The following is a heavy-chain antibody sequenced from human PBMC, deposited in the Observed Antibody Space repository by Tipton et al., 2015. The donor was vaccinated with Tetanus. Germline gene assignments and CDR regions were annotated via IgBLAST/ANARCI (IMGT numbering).Heavy chain of an antibody. Sequence: TLSLTCTVSGGSISSYYWSWIRQPPGKGLEWIGYIYYSGSTNYNPSLKSRVTISVDTSKNQFSLKLSSVTAADTAVYYCARGVWFGPGPKYYFDYWGQGTLVTVSS. D-gene: IGHD3-10*01. J-gene: IGHJ4*02. CDR1: GGSISSYY. CDR3: ARGVWFGPGPKYYFDY. V-gene: IGHV4-59*01. CDR2: IYYSGST.